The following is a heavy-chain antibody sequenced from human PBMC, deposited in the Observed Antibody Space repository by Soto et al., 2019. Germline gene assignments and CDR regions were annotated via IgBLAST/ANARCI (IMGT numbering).Heavy chain of an antibody. CDR2: ISAYNGNT. V-gene: IGHV1-18*01. Sequence: GASVKVSCKASGYTFTSYGISWVRQAPGQGLEWMGWISAYNGNTNYAQKLQGRVTMTTDTSTSTAYMELRSLRSDDTAVYYCARDYPFEGNGDYLHYFDYWGQGTLVTVS. CDR3: ARDYPFEGNGDYLHYFDY. J-gene: IGHJ4*02. CDR1: GYTFTSYG. D-gene: IGHD4-17*01.